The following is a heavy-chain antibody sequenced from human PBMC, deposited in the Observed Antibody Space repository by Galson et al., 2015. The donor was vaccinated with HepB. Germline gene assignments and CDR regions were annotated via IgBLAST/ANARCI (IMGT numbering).Heavy chain of an antibody. V-gene: IGHV4-34*01. CDR1: GASFSGYY. CDR3: ARGLSLGDYGDYVYLNWFDP. CDR2: INHSGST. J-gene: IGHJ5*02. D-gene: IGHD4-17*01. Sequence: ETLSLTCAVYGASFSGYYWSWIRQPPGKGLEWIGEINHSGSTSYNPSLKSRVTISVDTSKNQFSLKLSSVTAADTAVYYCARGLSLGDYGDYVYLNWFDPWGQGTLVTVSS.